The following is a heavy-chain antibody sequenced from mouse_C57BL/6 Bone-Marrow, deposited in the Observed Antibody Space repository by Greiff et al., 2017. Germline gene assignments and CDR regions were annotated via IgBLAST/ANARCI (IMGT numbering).Heavy chain of an antibody. CDR3: ARHIYYYGSSWYFDV. D-gene: IGHD1-1*01. Sequence: QVQLQQSGAELARPGASVKLSCKASGYTFTSYGISWVKQRPGQGLEWIGEIYPRSGNTYYNEKFKGKATLTADKSSSTAYMELRSLTSEDSAVYFCARHIYYYGSSWYFDVWGTGTTVTVSS. CDR2: IYPRSGNT. CDR1: GYTFTSYG. V-gene: IGHV1-81*01. J-gene: IGHJ1*03.